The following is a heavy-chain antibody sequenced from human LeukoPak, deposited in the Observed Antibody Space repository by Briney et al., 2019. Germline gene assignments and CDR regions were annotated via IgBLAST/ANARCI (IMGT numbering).Heavy chain of an antibody. CDR2: IIPIFGAA. J-gene: IGHJ5*02. D-gene: IGHD2-2*01. CDR3: ARDPRVECSSTSCYYTWFDP. CDR1: GGTFSSYA. Sequence: SVKVSCKASGGTFSSYAISWVRQAPGQGLEWMGGIIPIFGAANYAQKFQGRVTITADESTSTAYMELSSLRSEDTAVYYCARDPRVECSSTSCYYTWFDPWGQGTLVTVSS. V-gene: IGHV1-69*13.